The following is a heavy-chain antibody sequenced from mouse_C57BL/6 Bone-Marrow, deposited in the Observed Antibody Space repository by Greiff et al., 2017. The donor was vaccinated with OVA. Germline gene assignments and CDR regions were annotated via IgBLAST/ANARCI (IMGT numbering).Heavy chain of an antibody. CDR3: ARHEDGYYASYFDY. CDR2: IYPGDGDT. J-gene: IGHJ2*01. D-gene: IGHD2-3*01. CDR1: GYAFSSSW. Sequence: VQVVESGPELMKPGASVKISCKASGYAFSSSWMNWVKQRPGKGLEWIGRIYPGDGDTNYNGKFKGKATLTADKSSSTAYMQLSSLTSEDSAVYFCARHEDGYYASYFDYWGQGTTLTVSS. V-gene: IGHV1-82*01.